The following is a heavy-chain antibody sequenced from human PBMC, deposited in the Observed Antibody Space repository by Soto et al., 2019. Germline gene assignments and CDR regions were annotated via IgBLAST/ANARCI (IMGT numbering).Heavy chain of an antibody. Sequence: QVQLVQSGAEVKKPGSSVRVSCKSSGGPFSNYAISWVQQAPGQGLEWMGAIITIFVTADYPQKFQDRITITADEWPGTASLELRSLRTLYMAVYYCARDLAPVDRSRSALELWGQGTMVTVSS. J-gene: IGHJ3*01. CDR1: GGPFSNYA. CDR3: ARDLAPVDRSRSALEL. D-gene: IGHD3-22*01. CDR2: IITIFVTA. V-gene: IGHV1-69*01.